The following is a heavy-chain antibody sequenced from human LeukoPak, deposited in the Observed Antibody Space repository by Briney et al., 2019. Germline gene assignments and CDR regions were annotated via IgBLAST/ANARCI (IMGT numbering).Heavy chain of an antibody. J-gene: IGHJ6*02. V-gene: IGHV3-66*01. CDR1: GFTVSSNY. CDR3: ARVRHSYYYYGMGV. Sequence: PGGSLRLSCAASGFTVSSNYMSWVRQAPGKGLEWVSVIYSGGSTYYADSVKGRFTISRDNSKNTLYLQMNSLRAEGTAVYYCARVRHSYYYYGMGVWGQGTTVTVSS. D-gene: IGHD2-21*01. CDR2: IYSGGST.